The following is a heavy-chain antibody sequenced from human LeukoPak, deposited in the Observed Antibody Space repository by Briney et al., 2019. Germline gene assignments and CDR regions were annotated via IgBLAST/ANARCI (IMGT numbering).Heavy chain of an antibody. CDR2: ISGSGST. CDR1: GFSFSGYW. D-gene: IGHD3-10*01. Sequence: PGGSLRLSCAASGFSFSGYWMTWVRQAPGKGLEWVSVISGSGSTYYADSVKGRFTISRDNAKNTLYLQMNSLRAEDTAVYYCVLLSLTPGWGQGTLVTVSS. CDR3: VLLSLTPG. J-gene: IGHJ4*02. V-gene: IGHV3-23*01.